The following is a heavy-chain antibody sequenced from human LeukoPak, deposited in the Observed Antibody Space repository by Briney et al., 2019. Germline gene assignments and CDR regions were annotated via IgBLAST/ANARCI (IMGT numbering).Heavy chain of an antibody. D-gene: IGHD5-12*01. J-gene: IGHJ4*02. CDR2: ISSSGSTI. CDR3: ARAISGYDVLLDYFDY. V-gene: IGHV3-11*01. Sequence: PGGPLRLSCAAPGFTFSDYYMSWIRQAPGKGLEWVSYISSSGSTIYYAASVKGRFTISRDNVKNSLYLQMNSLRAEDTAVYYCARAISGYDVLLDYFDYWGQGTLVTVSS. CDR1: GFTFSDYY.